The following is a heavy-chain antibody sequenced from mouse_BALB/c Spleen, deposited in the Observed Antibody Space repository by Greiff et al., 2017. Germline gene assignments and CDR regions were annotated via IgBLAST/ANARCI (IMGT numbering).Heavy chain of an antibody. CDR2: ISYSGST. D-gene: IGHD1-1*01. CDR3: ARYYGSGRDY. CDR1: GYSITSDYA. V-gene: IGHV3-2*02. J-gene: IGHJ2*01. Sequence: EVQRVESGPGLVKPSQSLSLTCTVTGYSITSDYAWNWIRQFPGNKLEWMGYISYSGSTSYNPSLKSRISITRDTSKNQFFLQLNSVTTEDTATYYCARYYGSGRDYWGQGTTLTVSS.